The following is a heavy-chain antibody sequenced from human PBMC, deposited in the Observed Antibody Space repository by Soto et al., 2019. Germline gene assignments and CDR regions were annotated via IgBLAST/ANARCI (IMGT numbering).Heavy chain of an antibody. J-gene: IGHJ6*02. CDR2: IYHNECT. V-gene: IGHV4-4*02. Sequence: QVQLQESGPGLVKPSGTLSLTCAVSGVSISSSQWWSWVRQPPGKGLDWIGEIYHNECTNYNPSLKSRLTMSLDKSKDQVSLKLSSVTAADTATYYCGRTKDYFYGVDVWGQGTTVTVSS. CDR1: GVSISSSQW. CDR3: GRTKDYFYGVDV.